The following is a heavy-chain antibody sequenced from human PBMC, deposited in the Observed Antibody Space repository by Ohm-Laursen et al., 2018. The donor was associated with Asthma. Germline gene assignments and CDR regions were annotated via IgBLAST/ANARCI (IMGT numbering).Heavy chain of an antibody. Sequence: SDTLSLTCVVYGGSFSGYYWSWIRQPPGKGLEWIGEINHSGSTNYNPSLKSRVTISVDTSKNQFSLKLSSVTAADTAVYYCASNLHYDYVWGSYRFDYWGQGTLVTVSS. V-gene: IGHV4-34*01. CDR3: ASNLHYDYVWGSYRFDY. J-gene: IGHJ4*02. D-gene: IGHD3-16*02. CDR1: GGSFSGYY. CDR2: INHSGST.